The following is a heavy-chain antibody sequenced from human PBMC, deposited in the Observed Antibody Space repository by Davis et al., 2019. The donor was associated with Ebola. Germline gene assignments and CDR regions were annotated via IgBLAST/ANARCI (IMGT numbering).Heavy chain of an antibody. CDR1: GGSFSGYY. J-gene: IGHJ4*02. Sequence: PSETLSLTCAVYGGSFSGYYWSWIRQPPGKGLEWIGYIYYSGSTYYNPSLKSRVTISVDTSKNQFSLKLSSVTAADTAVYYCARVNCSSTSCYGSPVGFDYWGQGTLVTVSS. CDR3: ARVNCSSTSCYGSPVGFDY. D-gene: IGHD2-2*01. V-gene: IGHV4-30-4*01. CDR2: IYYSGST.